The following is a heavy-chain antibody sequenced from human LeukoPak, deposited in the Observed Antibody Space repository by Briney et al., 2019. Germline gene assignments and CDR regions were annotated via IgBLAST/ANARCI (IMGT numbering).Heavy chain of an antibody. CDR1: GFTFSSYA. V-gene: IGHV3-30*18. CDR2: ISYDGSNK. J-gene: IGHJ4*02. CDR3: AKDLHCGGGDCYLFDY. D-gene: IGHD2-21*02. Sequence: GGSLRLSCAASGFTFSSYAMHWVRQAPGKGLEWVAVISYDGSNKYCADSVKGRFTISRDNSENTLHLQMNSLRAEDTAVYYCAKDLHCGGGDCYLFDYWGQGTLVTAS.